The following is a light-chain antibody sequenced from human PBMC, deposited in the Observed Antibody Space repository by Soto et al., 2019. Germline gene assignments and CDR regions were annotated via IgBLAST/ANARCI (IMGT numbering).Light chain of an antibody. CDR2: KAS. CDR1: QSISSW. CDR3: QQYNSYPWT. Sequence: DIQMTQSPSTLSASVGDRVTITCRASQSISSWLAWYQQKPGKAPKLLIYKASGLESGVPSRFSGSGSETEFTLTISSLQPDDFATYYCQQYNSYPWTFGQGTKVEIK. J-gene: IGKJ1*01. V-gene: IGKV1-5*03.